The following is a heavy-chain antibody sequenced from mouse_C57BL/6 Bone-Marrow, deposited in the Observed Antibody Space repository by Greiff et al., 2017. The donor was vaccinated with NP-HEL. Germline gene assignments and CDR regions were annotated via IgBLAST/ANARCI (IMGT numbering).Heavy chain of an antibody. Sequence: VQLQQSGAELARPGASVKLSCKASGFTFRSYGISWVKQSTGQGLEWIGEIYPRSGNTYYTEKFKGKATLTADKSSSTAYMELRSLTSEDSAVYVCGRVSPPFAYWGQGTLVTVSA. CDR3: GRVSPPFAY. J-gene: IGHJ3*01. CDR1: GFTFRSYG. V-gene: IGHV1-81*01. CDR2: IYPRSGNT.